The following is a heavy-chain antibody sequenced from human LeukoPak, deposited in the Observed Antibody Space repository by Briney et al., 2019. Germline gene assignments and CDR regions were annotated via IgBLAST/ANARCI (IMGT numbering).Heavy chain of an antibody. CDR1: GGSISNTNW. J-gene: IGHJ6*02. CDR3: ATAPILRGEGGEHYKYGMDV. Sequence: PSETLSLTCGVSGGSISNTNWWTWVRPPPGKGLEWIGEVNLQGSTNYNPSLKSRVTISADTFKNHFSLKLTSVTAADTAVYYCATAPILRGEGGEHYKYGMDVWGQGTTVIVSS. V-gene: IGHV4-4*02. D-gene: IGHD2-2*02. CDR2: VNLQGST.